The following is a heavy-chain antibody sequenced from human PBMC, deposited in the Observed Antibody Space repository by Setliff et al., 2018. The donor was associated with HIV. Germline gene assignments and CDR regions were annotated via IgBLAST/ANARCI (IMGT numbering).Heavy chain of an antibody. CDR2: INHSGST. Sequence: SETLSLTCAVYGGSLSGYHWSWIRQSPEKGLEWIGEINHSGSTNYNPSLKSRVTMSVDTSKNQFSLKLSSVTAADTAVYYCARVGAFIWGTNRYKRLGYFDLWGRGTLVTVSS. CDR3: ARVGAFIWGTNRYKRLGYFDL. V-gene: IGHV4-34*01. D-gene: IGHD3-16*02. J-gene: IGHJ2*01. CDR1: GGSLSGYH.